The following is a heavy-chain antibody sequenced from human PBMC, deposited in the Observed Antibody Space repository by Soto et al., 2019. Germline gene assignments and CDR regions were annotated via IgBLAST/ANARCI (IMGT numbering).Heavy chain of an antibody. Sequence: LRLSCAASGFTFSNSWMHWVRQVSGKGLEWVSRINADGTSTSYADSVKGRFTISRDNAKNTLYLHFNSLRAEDTAVYYCVKVLARGVGVPRFYFDAWGQGALVTVSS. D-gene: IGHD2-2*01. CDR3: VKVLARGVGVPRFYFDA. V-gene: IGHV3-74*01. J-gene: IGHJ4*02. CDR2: INADGTST. CDR1: GFTFSNSW.